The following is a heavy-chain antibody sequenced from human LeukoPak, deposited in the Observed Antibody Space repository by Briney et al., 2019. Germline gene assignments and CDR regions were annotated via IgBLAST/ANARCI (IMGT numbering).Heavy chain of an antibody. CDR1: GYTFTSYG. Sequence: ASVKVSCKASGYTFTSYGISWVRQAPGQGLEWMGWISAYNGNTNYAQKLQGRVTMTTDTSTSTAYMELSSLRSEDTAVYYCARSATNLRNWFDPWGQGTLVTVSS. CDR2: ISAYNGNT. CDR3: ARSATNLRNWFDP. D-gene: IGHD5-24*01. J-gene: IGHJ5*02. V-gene: IGHV1-18*01.